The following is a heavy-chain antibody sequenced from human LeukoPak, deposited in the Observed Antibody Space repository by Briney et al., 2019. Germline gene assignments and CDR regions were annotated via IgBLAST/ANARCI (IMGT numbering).Heavy chain of an antibody. Sequence: SETLSLTCAVYGGSFSGYYWSWIRQPPGKGLEWIGEINHSGSTNYNPSLKSRVTISVDTSKNQFSLKLSSVTAADTAVYYCARRGYSSGPFDYWGQGTLVTVSS. V-gene: IGHV4-34*09. D-gene: IGHD6-19*01. J-gene: IGHJ4*02. CDR3: ARRGYSSGPFDY. CDR2: INHSGST. CDR1: GGSFSGYY.